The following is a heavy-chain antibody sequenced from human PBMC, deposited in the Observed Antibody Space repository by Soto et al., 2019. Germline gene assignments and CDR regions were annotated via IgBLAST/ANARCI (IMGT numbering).Heavy chain of an antibody. CDR1: GGSIRGGGYY. J-gene: IGHJ4*02. CDR2: IYYSGRT. Sequence: SETLSLTCSVSGGSIRGGGYYWSWIRQHPGKGLEWIGYIYYSGRTYYNPSLKSRLTISVDTSKNQFSLKLSSVTAADTAVYYGARENDYDFWSGYVGALYDYWGQGTLVTVSS. V-gene: IGHV4-31*03. D-gene: IGHD3-3*01. CDR3: ARENDYDFWSGYVGALYDY.